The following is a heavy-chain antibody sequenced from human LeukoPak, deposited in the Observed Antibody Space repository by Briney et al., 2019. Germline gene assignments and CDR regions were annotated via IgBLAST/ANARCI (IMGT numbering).Heavy chain of an antibody. J-gene: IGHJ4*02. CDR3: ARERPSSGYFDY. Sequence: QPGGSLRLSCAASGFTVSSNYMSWVRQAPGKGLEWVSVIYSGGSTYYADSVKGRFTISRDNSKNTLYLQISSLRSEDTAVYYCARERPSSGYFDYWGQGTLVTVSS. V-gene: IGHV3-53*05. D-gene: IGHD3-22*01. CDR1: GFTVSSNY. CDR2: IYSGGST.